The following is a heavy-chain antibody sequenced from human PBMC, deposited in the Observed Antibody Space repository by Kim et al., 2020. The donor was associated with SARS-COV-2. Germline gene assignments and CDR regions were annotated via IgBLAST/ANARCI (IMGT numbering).Heavy chain of an antibody. Sequence: GGSLRLSCAASGFTFSSYAMHWVRQAPGKGLEWVAVISYDGSNKYYADSVKGRFTISRDNSKNTLYLQMNSLRAEDTAVYYCARGWIQLWWGNYFDYWGQGTLVTVSS. CDR2: ISYDGSNK. CDR3: ARGWIQLWWGNYFDY. J-gene: IGHJ4*02. D-gene: IGHD5-18*01. CDR1: GFTFSSYA. V-gene: IGHV3-30-3*01.